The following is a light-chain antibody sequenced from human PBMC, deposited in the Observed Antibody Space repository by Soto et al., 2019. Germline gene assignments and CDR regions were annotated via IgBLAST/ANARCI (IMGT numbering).Light chain of an antibody. V-gene: IGKV1-5*02. CDR2: DAS. Sequence: DIQMTQSPSSLSASVGDRVTIICRASQSVSTRLAWYQQKPGKAPKVLIYDASSWAGWVPSRFTGSGSGTEVTLSIHSQQPDDFATYYCQQYSVYWTFGQGTKVEIK. CDR1: QSVSTR. J-gene: IGKJ1*01. CDR3: QQYSVYWT.